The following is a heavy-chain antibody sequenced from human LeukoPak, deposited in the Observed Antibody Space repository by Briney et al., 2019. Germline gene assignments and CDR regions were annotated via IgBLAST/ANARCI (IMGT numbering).Heavy chain of an antibody. J-gene: IGHJ6*02. D-gene: IGHD3-16*01. V-gene: IGHV5-51*01. CDR3: ARHYVSTSAMDV. CDR1: GYSFTNYW. CDR2: IYPGDSDT. Sequence: GESLKISCKASGYSFTNYWIGWVRQMPGKGLEWMGIIYPGDSDTRYSPFFQGQVTISADKSISTAYLQWSSLRASDTATYHCARHYVSTSAMDVRGQGTTVTVSS.